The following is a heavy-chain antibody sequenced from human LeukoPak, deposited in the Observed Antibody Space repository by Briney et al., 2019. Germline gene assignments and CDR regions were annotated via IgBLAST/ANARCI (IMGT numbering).Heavy chain of an antibody. J-gene: IGHJ6*02. D-gene: IGHD2-2*02. Sequence: PSETLSLTCAVSVGSINSGNWWSWVRQSPGKGLEWSGEIYHNGTPNYNPSLKSRVTISADTFKNHFSLKMTSVTAADTAVYYCATAPILRGEGGEHYKYGMDVWGQGTTVIVSS. V-gene: IGHV4-4*02. CDR3: ATAPILRGEGGEHYKYGMDV. CDR2: IYHNGTP. CDR1: VGSINSGNW.